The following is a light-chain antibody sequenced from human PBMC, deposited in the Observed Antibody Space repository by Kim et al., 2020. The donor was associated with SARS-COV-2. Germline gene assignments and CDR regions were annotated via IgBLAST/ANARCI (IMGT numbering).Light chain of an antibody. V-gene: IGLV3-1*01. Sequence: VCPGQTASITCSGDKLGDKYACWYQQKPGQSPVLVSYQDSKRPSGIPERFSGSNSGNTATLTISGTQAMDEADYYCQAWDSSSGVFGGGTQLTVL. CDR2: QDS. CDR1: KLGDKY. J-gene: IGLJ2*01. CDR3: QAWDSSSGV.